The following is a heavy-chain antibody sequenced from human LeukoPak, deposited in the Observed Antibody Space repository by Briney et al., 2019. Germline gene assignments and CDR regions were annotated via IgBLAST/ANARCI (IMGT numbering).Heavy chain of an antibody. V-gene: IGHV4-4*07. Sequence: SETLSLTCTFSSDSISNYFWSWIRQPAGKGLEWIGRISASGSSNYNLSLKSRVTMSLDTSKNQFSLKLTSVTAADTAVYYCARLRVPAARGAFDCWGRGTMVTVAS. CDR3: ARLRVPAARGAFDC. D-gene: IGHD6-6*01. CDR2: ISASGSS. J-gene: IGHJ3*01. CDR1: SDSISNYF.